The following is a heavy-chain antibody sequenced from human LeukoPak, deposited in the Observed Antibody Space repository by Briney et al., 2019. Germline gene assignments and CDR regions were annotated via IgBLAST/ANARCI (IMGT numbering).Heavy chain of an antibody. CDR2: IYLYGTT. D-gene: IGHD1-26*01. J-gene: IGHJ6*02. Sequence: PSETLSLTCSVSAGSISSSNRWSWVRQSPVKGLEWIGEIYLYGTTNYNPSLKSRVTMSVDRSKNQFSLKLSSVTAADTAVYYCARQKWEQQGRDYYFNGLDVWGPGTTVTVSS. CDR1: AGSISSSNR. CDR3: ARQKWEQQGRDYYFNGLDV. V-gene: IGHV4-4*02.